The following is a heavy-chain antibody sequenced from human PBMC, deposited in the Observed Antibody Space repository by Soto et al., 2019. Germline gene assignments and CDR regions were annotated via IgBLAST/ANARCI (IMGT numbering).Heavy chain of an antibody. D-gene: IGHD3-22*01. CDR2: IYWNDDK. CDR1: GFSLSTSGVG. CDR3: ARDSSGYLLTQASVCFDY. V-gene: IGHV2-5*01. J-gene: IGHJ4*02. Sequence: ESGPTLVNPTQTLTLTCTFSGFSLSTSGVGVGWIRQPPGKALEWLALIYWNDDKRYSPSLKSRLTITKDTSKNQVVLTMTNMDPVDTATYYCARDSSGYLLTQASVCFDYWGQGTLVTVSS.